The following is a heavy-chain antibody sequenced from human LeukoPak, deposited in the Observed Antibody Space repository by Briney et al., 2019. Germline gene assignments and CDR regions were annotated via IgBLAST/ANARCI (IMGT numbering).Heavy chain of an antibody. J-gene: IGHJ6*04. CDR3: ARDDSWSRPGDV. CDR1: GGSFSGYY. CDR2: INHSGST. D-gene: IGHD3-3*01. V-gene: IGHV4-34*01. Sequence: PSETLSLTCAVYGGSFSGYYWSWIRQPPGKGLEWIGEINHSGSTNYNPSLKSRVTISVDTSKNQFSLKLSSVTAADTAVYYCARDDSWSRPGDVWGKGTTVTVSS.